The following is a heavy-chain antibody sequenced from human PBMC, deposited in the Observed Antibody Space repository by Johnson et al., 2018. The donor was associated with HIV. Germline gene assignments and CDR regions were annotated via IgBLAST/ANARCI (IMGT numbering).Heavy chain of an antibody. CDR2: ISYDGPNK. CDR1: GFTFNTYA. CDR3: ARDIAPLAGRDAFDI. V-gene: IGHV3-30-3*01. J-gene: IGHJ3*02. D-gene: IGHD6-13*01. Sequence: QVQLVESGGGVVQPGRSLRLSCAASGFTFNTYAMNWVRQAPGKGLEWVALISYDGPNKYYADSVTGRFTISRDNSKNTRDLEMNSLRAEDTAVYYCARDIAPLAGRDAFDIWGQGTMVTVSS.